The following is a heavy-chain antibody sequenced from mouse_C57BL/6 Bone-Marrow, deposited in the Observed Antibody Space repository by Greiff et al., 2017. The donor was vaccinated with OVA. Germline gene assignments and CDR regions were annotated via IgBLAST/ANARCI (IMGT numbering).Heavy chain of an antibody. Sequence: QVQLQQPGAELVKPGASVKLSCKASGYTFTSYWMQWVNQRPGQGLEWIGEIDPSDSYTNYNQKFKGKATLTVDTSSSTADMQLSSLTSEDAAVYYCARGNYYGSSPFDYWGQGTLVTVSA. CDR1: GYTFTSYW. D-gene: IGHD1-1*01. J-gene: IGHJ3*01. CDR2: IDPSDSYT. CDR3: ARGNYYGSSPFDY. V-gene: IGHV1-50*01.